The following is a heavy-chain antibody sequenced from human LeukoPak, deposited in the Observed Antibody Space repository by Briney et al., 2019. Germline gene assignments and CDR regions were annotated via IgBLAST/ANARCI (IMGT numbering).Heavy chain of an antibody. D-gene: IGHD5-24*01. V-gene: IGHV3-23*01. CDR3: ARDISRGMAASDY. CDR1: GFTFSSYA. J-gene: IGHJ4*02. CDR2: ISGSGGST. Sequence: GGSLRLSCAASGFTFSSYAMSWVRQAPGKGLEWVSAISGSGGSTYYADSVKGRFTISRDNSKNTLYLQMSSLRAEDTAVYYCARDISRGMAASDYWGQGTLVTVSS.